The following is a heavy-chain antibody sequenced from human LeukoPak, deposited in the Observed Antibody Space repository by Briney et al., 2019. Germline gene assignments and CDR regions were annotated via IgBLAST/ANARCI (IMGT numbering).Heavy chain of an antibody. CDR1: GGSISTYY. V-gene: IGHV4-59*01. Sequence: AETLSLTCTVSGGSISTYYWSWIRQPPGKGLDWIGSFYYTGSTNYNPSLRSRVTISLDTSKNQISLRLSSVTAADTAVYYCARGGNALDYWGQGTLVTVSS. CDR3: ARGGNALDY. D-gene: IGHD4-23*01. J-gene: IGHJ4*02. CDR2: FYYTGST.